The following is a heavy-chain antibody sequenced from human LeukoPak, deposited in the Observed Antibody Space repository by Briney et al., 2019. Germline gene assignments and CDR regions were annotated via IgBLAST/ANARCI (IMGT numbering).Heavy chain of an antibody. CDR1: GFTFSSYA. D-gene: IGHD5-18*01. CDR2: ISYDGSNK. V-gene: IGHV3-30*04. CDR3: ARASGYSYGPRGNYFDY. Sequence: QTGRSLGLSCAASGFTFSSYAMHWVRQAPGKGLEWVAVISYDGSNKYYADSVKGRFTISRDNSKNTLYLQMNSLRAEDTAVYYCARASGYSYGPRGNYFDYWGQGTLVTVSS. J-gene: IGHJ4*02.